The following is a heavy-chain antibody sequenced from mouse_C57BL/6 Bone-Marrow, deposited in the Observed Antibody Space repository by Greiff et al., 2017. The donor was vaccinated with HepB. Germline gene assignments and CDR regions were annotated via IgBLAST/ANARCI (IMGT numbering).Heavy chain of an antibody. CDR2: ISDGGSYT. CDR3: ARGRLRGYFDY. Sequence: EVQLKESGGGLVKPGGSLKLSCAASGFTFSSYAMSWVRQTPEKRLEWVATISDGGSYTYYPDNVKGRFTISRDNAKNNLYLQMSHLKSEDTAMYYCARGRLRGYFDYWGQGTTLTVSS. D-gene: IGHD3-3*01. CDR1: GFTFSSYA. J-gene: IGHJ2*01. V-gene: IGHV5-4*01.